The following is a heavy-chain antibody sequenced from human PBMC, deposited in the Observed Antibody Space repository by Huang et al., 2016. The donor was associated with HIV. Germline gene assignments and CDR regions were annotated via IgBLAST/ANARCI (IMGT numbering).Heavy chain of an antibody. J-gene: IGHJ4*02. CDR2: IKNRLDGGTT. CDR3: TTWISTAAGGN. Sequence: EVQLIESGGGLVKPGSSLRLSCEGSGFRFSTGWMSWGRQSPGKGREWVALIKNRLDGGTTDYAAPVRGRFIISRDDSKNRMDLQMHDLKAADTAVYYCTTWISTAAGGNWGQGTLVTVSS. CDR1: GFRFSTGW. V-gene: IGHV3-15*01. D-gene: IGHD2-15*01.